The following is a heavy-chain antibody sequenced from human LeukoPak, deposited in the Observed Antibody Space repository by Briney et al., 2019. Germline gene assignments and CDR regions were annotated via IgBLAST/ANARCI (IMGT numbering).Heavy chain of an antibody. Sequence: ASVKDSCKATGYPFTSHHIHWVRQATGQGLEWMGIINPTGGSTRYDQGFQGRVTVTRDTSSSTVYMELSSLRSGDTAVYYCARGVAGYYNTSDFTFDYWGQGTLVTVSS. CDR1: GYPFTSHH. CDR2: INPTGGST. J-gene: IGHJ4*02. D-gene: IGHD3-22*01. CDR3: ARGVAGYYNTSDFTFDY. V-gene: IGHV1-46*01.